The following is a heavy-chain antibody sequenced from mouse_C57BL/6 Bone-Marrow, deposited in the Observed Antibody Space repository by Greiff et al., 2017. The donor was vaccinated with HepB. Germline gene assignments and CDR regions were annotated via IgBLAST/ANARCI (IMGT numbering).Heavy chain of an antibody. CDR3: ARRIDYYGSSLRSYYAMDY. D-gene: IGHD1-1*01. Sequence: EVQVVESGGGLVKPGGSLKLSCAASGFTFSDYGMHWVRQAPEKGLEWVAYISSGSSTIYYADTVKGRFTISRDNAKNTLFLQMTSLRSEDTAMYYCARRIDYYGSSLRSYYAMDYWGQGTSVTVSS. J-gene: IGHJ4*01. CDR1: GFTFSDYG. CDR2: ISSGSSTI. V-gene: IGHV5-17*01.